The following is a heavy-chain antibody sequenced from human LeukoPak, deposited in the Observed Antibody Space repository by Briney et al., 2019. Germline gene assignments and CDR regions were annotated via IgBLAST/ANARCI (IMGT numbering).Heavy chain of an antibody. Sequence: SVKVSFKASGGTFSSYAISWVRQAPGQGLEWMGGIIPIFGTANYAQKFQGRVTITADESTSTAYMELSSLRSEDTAVYYCARGVEMATIHYFDYWGQGTLVTVSS. J-gene: IGHJ4*02. CDR1: GGTFSSYA. D-gene: IGHD5-24*01. CDR3: ARGVEMATIHYFDY. CDR2: IIPIFGTA. V-gene: IGHV1-69*13.